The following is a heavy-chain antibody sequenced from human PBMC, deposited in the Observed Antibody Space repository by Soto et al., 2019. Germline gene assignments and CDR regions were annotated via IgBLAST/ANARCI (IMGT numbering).Heavy chain of an antibody. V-gene: IGHV1-18*04. J-gene: IGHJ4*02. CDR2: ISAYNGNT. CDR1: GYTFTSYG. D-gene: IGHD3-10*01. Sequence: QVKLVQSGAEVKKPGASVKVSCKASGYTFTSYGISWVRQSPGQGLEWMGWISAYNGNTNYAQKLQGRVTMTTDTSTSTAYIELRRLRSADKAVYYCARDGVKHYGSGSSNDYWGQGTLVTVSS. CDR3: ARDGVKHYGSGSSNDY.